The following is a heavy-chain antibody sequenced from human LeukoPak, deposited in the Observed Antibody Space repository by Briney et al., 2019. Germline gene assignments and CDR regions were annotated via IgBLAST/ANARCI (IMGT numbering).Heavy chain of an antibody. CDR3: ASALYSYGYILDY. J-gene: IGHJ4*02. CDR1: GYTFTSYY. CDR2: INPSGGST. D-gene: IGHD5-18*01. V-gene: IGHV1-46*01. Sequence: ASVKVSCKASGYTFTSYYMHWVRQAPGQGLEWMGIINPSGGSTSYAQKFQGRVTMTRDMSTSTVYMELSSLRSEDTAVYYCASALYSYGYILDYWGQGTLVTVSS.